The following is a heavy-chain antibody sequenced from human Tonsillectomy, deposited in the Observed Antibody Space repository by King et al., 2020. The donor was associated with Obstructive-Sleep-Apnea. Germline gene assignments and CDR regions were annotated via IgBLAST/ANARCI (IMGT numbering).Heavy chain of an antibody. V-gene: IGHV3-11*01. Sequence: VQLVESGGDLVKPGGSLGLSCAASGFIFSDYYMTWIRQAPGKGLEWVAYISSSGSTTYYADAGKGRFTISRDNAKNSLYLQMNSLRADDTAVYYCASEAAVAENWFDPWGQGTLVTVSS. CDR2: ISSSGSTT. D-gene: IGHD6-19*01. CDR1: GFIFSDYY. J-gene: IGHJ5*02. CDR3: ASEAAVAENWFDP.